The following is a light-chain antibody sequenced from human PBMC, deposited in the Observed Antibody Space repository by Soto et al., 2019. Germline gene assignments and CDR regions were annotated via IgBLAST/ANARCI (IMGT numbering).Light chain of an antibody. CDR2: KAT. Sequence: DLQMTQSPSTLSASVGDGVTITCRASQNIGSWLAWYQQKPGEAPNLLISKATNLQSGGPSRFSGSGSGTDFSLTSSSLQPVDSATYFCQQYNDFQYSFGPGTKLDI. J-gene: IGKJ2*01. CDR3: QQYNDFQYS. V-gene: IGKV1-5*03. CDR1: QNIGSW.